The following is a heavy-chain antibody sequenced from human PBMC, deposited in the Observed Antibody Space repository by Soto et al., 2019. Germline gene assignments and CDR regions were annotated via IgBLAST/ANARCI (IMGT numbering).Heavy chain of an antibody. CDR2: VSTYNGNT. V-gene: IGHV1-18*01. D-gene: IGHD6-13*01. Sequence: ASVKVSCKTSGYTFTNFGITWVRQAPGQGLEWMGWVSTYNGNTEFAQKFQGRVTMTTDTSTSTVYMDLRSLRSDDTAVYYCARGWGIAAPGPNWFDPWGQGTLVTVSS. CDR1: GYTFTNFG. CDR3: ARGWGIAAPGPNWFDP. J-gene: IGHJ5*02.